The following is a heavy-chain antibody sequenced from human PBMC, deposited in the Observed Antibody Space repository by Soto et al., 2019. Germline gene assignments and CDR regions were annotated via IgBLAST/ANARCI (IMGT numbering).Heavy chain of an antibody. Sequence: LRLSCAASGFTFSSYGMHWVRQAPGKGLEWVAVIWYDGSNKYYADSVKGRFTISRDNSKNTLYLQMNSLRAEDTAVYYCARGYAIVAPEGSDDEYFQHWRQGTLVTVSS. CDR2: IWYDGSNK. V-gene: IGHV3-33*01. CDR3: ARGYAIVAPEGSDDEYFQH. J-gene: IGHJ1*01. CDR1: GFTFSSYG. D-gene: IGHD2-8*01.